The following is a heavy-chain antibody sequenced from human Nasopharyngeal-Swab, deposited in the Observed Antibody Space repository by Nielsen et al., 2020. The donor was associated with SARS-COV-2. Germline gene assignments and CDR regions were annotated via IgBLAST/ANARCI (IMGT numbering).Heavy chain of an antibody. D-gene: IGHD1-26*01. CDR3: ASRVDGGWELLRPYYYGMDV. J-gene: IGHJ6*02. CDR2: IIPIFGTA. V-gene: IGHV1-69*01. Sequence: WVRQAPGQGLEWMGGIIPIFGTANYAQKFQGRVTITADESTSTAYMELSSLRSEDTAVYYCASRVDGGWELLRPYYYGMDVWGQGTTVTVSS.